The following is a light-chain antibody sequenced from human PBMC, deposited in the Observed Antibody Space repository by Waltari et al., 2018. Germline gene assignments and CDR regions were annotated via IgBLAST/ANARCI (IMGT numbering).Light chain of an antibody. CDR2: GAN. CDR1: QEISSW. J-gene: IGKJ4*01. CDR3: QQTTSFPLT. V-gene: IGKV1-12*01. Sequence: DIQMTQSPSSVSASVGDRVTITCRASQEISSWLGWYQTKIGKAPKILIYGANSLQSGVPSRFSGSGSGTDFNLTISRLQPEDFATYYCQQTTSFPLTFGGGTKVEIK.